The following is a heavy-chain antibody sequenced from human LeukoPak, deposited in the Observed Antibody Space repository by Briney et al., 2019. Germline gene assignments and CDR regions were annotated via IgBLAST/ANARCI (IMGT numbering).Heavy chain of an antibody. CDR2: IYYSGST. D-gene: IGHD3/OR15-3a*01. CDR1: GGSISSYY. CDR3: ARCEARTFDY. V-gene: IGHV4-59*12. Sequence: PSETLSLTCTVSGGSISSYYWSWIRQPPGKGLEWIGYIYYSGSTNYNPSLKSRVTISVDTSKNQFSLKLSSVTAADTAVYYCARCEARTFDYWGQGTLVTVSS. J-gene: IGHJ4*02.